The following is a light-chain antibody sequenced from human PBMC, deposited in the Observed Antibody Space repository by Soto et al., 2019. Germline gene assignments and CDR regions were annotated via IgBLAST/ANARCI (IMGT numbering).Light chain of an antibody. J-gene: IGKJ1*01. CDR1: QTVSSF. Sequence: VLTQSPATLSLSPGERATLSCRASQTVSSFLAWYQQKPGQAPRLLIHDSSDRATGIPARFSGSGSGTDFTLTISSLEPEDVAVYYCQQRSNWPWTFGQGTKVEIK. CDR3: QQRSNWPWT. CDR2: DSS. V-gene: IGKV3-11*01.